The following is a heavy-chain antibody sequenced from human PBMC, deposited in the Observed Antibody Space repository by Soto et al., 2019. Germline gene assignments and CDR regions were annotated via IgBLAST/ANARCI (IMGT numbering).Heavy chain of an antibody. V-gene: IGHV3-23*01. CDR2: VSANGQGV. D-gene: IGHD3-10*01. J-gene: IGHJ4*02. CDR3: AKDRHYPRDYFHY. Sequence: GGSLRLSCAASGFTFSSAAISWVRQAPGKGLEWVSAVSANGQGVYYADSVRGRFTISRDNSKNTVFLHMDSLSAEDTAVYYCAKDRHYPRDYFHYWGQGTLVNVSS. CDR1: GFTFSSAA.